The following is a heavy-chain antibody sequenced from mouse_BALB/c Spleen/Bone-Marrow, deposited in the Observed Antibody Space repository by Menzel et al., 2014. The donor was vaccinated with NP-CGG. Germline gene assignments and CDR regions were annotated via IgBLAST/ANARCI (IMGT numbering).Heavy chain of an antibody. CDR3: ARRGDYYGAMDY. V-gene: IGHV1S81*02. D-gene: IGHD1-1*01. Sequence: VQLQQSGAELVKPGASVKLSCKASGYIFTNYWMHWVKRRPGQGLSWIGEINPTNGRSNYNEKFKSKATLTVDKSSSTAYMQLSSLTSEDSAVYYWARRGDYYGAMDYWGQGTSVTVSS. J-gene: IGHJ4*01. CDR1: GYIFTNYW. CDR2: INPTNGRS.